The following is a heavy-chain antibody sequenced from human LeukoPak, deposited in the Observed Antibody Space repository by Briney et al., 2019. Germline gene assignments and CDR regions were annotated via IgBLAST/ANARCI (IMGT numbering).Heavy chain of an antibody. V-gene: IGHV4-59*08. CDR1: GGSISSYY. D-gene: IGHD3-10*01. J-gene: IGHJ4*02. Sequence: SETLSLACTVSGGSISSYYWSWIRQPPGKGLEWIGYMYYRGSTNYNPSLKSRVTICVDTSKNQFSLKLSSVNAAETAVYYCARGVDYWGQGTLVTVSS. CDR2: MYYRGST. CDR3: ARGVDY.